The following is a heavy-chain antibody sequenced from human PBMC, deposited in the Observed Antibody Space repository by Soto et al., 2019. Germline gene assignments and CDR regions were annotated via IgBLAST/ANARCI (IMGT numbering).Heavy chain of an antibody. CDR1: GYXFSYYF. CDR2: IHPGDSNT. J-gene: IGHJ4*01. Sequence: PXEXLKISCKASGYXFSYYFLAWVRQMPGKGLEWMGSIHPGDSNTRDSPSFQGQVTISVDKSIKTAYLQWTSLKASDTDMYYCARLGSSPYSSSTYWGHGTLGTVSS. V-gene: IGHV5-51*01. D-gene: IGHD6-6*01. CDR3: ARLGSSPYSSSTY.